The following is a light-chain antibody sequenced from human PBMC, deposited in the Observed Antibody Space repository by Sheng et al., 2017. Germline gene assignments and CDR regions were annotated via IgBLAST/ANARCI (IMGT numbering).Light chain of an antibody. CDR2: DAS. CDR1: QSISSY. V-gene: IGKV1-39*01. Sequence: DIQMTQSPSSLSASVGDRVTITCRASQSISSYLNWYQQKPGKAPNLLIYDASNLETGVPSRFSGSGSGTDFTLTISSLQPEDFATYYCQQSYSTPLTFGGGTKVEIK. CDR3: QQSYSTPLT. J-gene: IGKJ4*01.